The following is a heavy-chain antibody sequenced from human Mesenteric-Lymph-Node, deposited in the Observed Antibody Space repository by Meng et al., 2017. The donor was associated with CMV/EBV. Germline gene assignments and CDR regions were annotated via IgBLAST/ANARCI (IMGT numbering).Heavy chain of an antibody. CDR1: GGSISSSSYY. Sequence: SETLSLTCTVSGGSISSSSYYWGWIRQPPGKGLEWIGSIYYSGSTYYNPSLKSRVTISVETSKNQFSLKLSSVTAADTAVYYCARVTWDPHEYCFDYWGQGTLVTVSS. J-gene: IGHJ4*02. D-gene: IGHD1-26*01. CDR2: IYYSGST. V-gene: IGHV4-39*07. CDR3: ARVTWDPHEYCFDY.